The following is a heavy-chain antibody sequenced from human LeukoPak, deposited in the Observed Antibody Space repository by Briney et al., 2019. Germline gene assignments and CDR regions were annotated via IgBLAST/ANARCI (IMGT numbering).Heavy chain of an antibody. CDR1: GFIFSDFY. J-gene: IGHJ4*02. D-gene: IGHD5/OR15-5a*01. V-gene: IGHV3-11*05. Sequence: PGGSLRLSCAGSGFIFSDFYMNWIRQSPGKGLEWLAYISPDGCYTTYGDSVKGRFVISRDNAKNSVSLQMNSLRVEDTAVYFCASDQVSGVFDYWGQGARVTVS. CDR3: ASDQVSGVFDY. CDR2: ISPDGCYT.